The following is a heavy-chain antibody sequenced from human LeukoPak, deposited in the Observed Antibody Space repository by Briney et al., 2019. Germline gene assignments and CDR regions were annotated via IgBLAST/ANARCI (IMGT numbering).Heavy chain of an antibody. V-gene: IGHV4-59*01. D-gene: IGHD3-3*01. CDR3: ARASSTPGSGYYPFDY. Sequence: SETLSLTCIVSGDSINNYYWSWVRQSPGRGLEWIGYIYYTGITNYNPSLRSRVILSVDTSKDQFSLKLRSVTAADTAVYFCARASSTPGSGYYPFDYWGQGTLVTVSS. J-gene: IGHJ4*02. CDR1: GDSINNYY. CDR2: IYYTGIT.